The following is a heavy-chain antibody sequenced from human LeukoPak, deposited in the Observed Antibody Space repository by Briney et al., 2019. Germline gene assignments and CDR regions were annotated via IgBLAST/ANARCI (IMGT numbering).Heavy chain of an antibody. D-gene: IGHD3-22*01. Sequence: SETLSLTCTVSGGSISSYYWSWIRQPPGKGLEWIGYIYYSGSTNYNPSLKSRVTISVDTSKNQFSLKLSSVTAADTAVYYCARGGGDSSGYYYEGVDYWGQGTLVTVSS. CDR1: GGSISSYY. V-gene: IGHV4-59*12. CDR3: ARGGGDSSGYYYEGVDY. CDR2: IYYSGST. J-gene: IGHJ4*02.